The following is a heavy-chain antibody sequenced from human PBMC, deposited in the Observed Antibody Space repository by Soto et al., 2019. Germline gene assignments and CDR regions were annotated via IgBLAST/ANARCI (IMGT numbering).Heavy chain of an antibody. CDR1: GYTFTSYA. CDR2: INAGSGGA. Sequence: ASLKVSCKASGYTFTSYATHWVRQAPGQRLEWMGWINAGSGGADYAQSFQGRVTMTRDTSISTVYMELSRLRFDDTAVYYCARVIRGAYYNSPLDTWGQGTVVTVSS. CDR3: ARVIRGAYYNSPLDT. V-gene: IGHV1-2*02. D-gene: IGHD3-10*01. J-gene: IGHJ5*02.